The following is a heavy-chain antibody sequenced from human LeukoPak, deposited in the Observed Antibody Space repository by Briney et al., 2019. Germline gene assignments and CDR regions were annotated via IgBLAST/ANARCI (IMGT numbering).Heavy chain of an antibody. CDR3: AKDSKIVGATFRSYHYMDV. J-gene: IGHJ6*03. V-gene: IGHV3-23*01. CDR1: GFTFSTYA. D-gene: IGHD1-26*01. CDR2: ISGTGGST. Sequence: PGGSLRLSCAASGFTFSTYAMTWVRQAPGKGLEWVSLISGTGGSTYYADSVKGRFTISRDNSKNTLYLQMNSLRAEDTAVYYCAKDSKIVGATFRSYHYMDVWGKGTAVTLSS.